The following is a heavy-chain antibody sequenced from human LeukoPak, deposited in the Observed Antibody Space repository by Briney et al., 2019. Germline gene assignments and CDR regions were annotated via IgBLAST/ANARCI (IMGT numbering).Heavy chain of an antibody. D-gene: IGHD3-22*01. V-gene: IGHV3-53*01. J-gene: IGHJ1*01. Sequence: PGGSLRLSCAASGFTFSSNYMSWVRQAPGKGLEWVSVIYSGGSTYYADSVKGRFTISRDNSKNTLYLQMNSLRAEDTAVYYCATYSSLNRREFQFWGQGTLLTVSS. CDR1: GFTFSSNY. CDR3: ATYSSLNRREFQF. CDR2: IYSGGST.